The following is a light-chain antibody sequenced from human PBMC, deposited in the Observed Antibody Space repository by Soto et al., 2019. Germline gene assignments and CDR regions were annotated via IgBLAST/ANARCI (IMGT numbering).Light chain of an antibody. V-gene: IGLV2-8*01. CDR3: QSYDSSLSGSLV. J-gene: IGLJ2*01. CDR2: EVS. Sequence: QSVLTQPPSASGSPGQSVTISCTGTSSDVGGYNFVSWYQQSPGKAPKLVIYEVSKRPSGVPDRFSGSKSGNTASLAITGLQAEDEADYYCQSYDSSLSGSLVFGGGTKLTVL. CDR1: SSDVGGYNF.